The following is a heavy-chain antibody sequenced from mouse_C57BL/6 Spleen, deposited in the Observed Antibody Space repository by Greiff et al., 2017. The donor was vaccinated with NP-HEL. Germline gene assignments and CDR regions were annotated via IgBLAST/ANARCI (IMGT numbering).Heavy chain of an antibody. D-gene: IGHD4-1*01. Sequence: EVQLVESGGGLVKPGGSLKLSCAASGFTFSSYAMSWVRQTPEKRLEWVATISDGGSYTYYPDNVKGRFTISRDNAKNNLYLQMSHLKSEDTAMYYCARGRANFTFDYWGQGTTLTVSS. CDR2: ISDGGSYT. J-gene: IGHJ2*01. V-gene: IGHV5-4*01. CDR3: ARGRANFTFDY. CDR1: GFTFSSYA.